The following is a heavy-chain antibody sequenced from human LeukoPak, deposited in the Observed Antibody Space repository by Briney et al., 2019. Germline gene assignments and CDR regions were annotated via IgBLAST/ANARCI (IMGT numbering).Heavy chain of an antibody. CDR2: ISYDGSNK. CDR1: GFTFSSYG. Sequence: QPVGSLRLSCAASGFTFSSYGMHWVRQAPGKGLEWVAVISYDGSNKYYADSVKGRFTISRDNSKNTLYLQMNSLRAEDTAVYYCARGATVTTFVSSQRDYYYYHGMDVWGQGTTVTVSS. V-gene: IGHV3-30*03. CDR3: ARGATVTTFVSSQRDYYYYHGMDV. D-gene: IGHD4-17*01. J-gene: IGHJ6*02.